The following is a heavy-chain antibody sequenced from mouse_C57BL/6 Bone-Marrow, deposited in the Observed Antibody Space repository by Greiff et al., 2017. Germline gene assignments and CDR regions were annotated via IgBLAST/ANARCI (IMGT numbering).Heavy chain of an antibody. CDR3: AIRGRAY. V-gene: IGHV1-74*01. J-gene: IGHJ3*01. CDR2: IHPSDSDT. CDR1: GYPFTSYW. Sequence: VQLQQPGAELVKPGASVKVSCKASGYPFTSYWMHWVKQRPGQGLEWIGRIHPSDSDTNYNQKFKGKATLTVDKSSSPAYMQLSSLTYEDSAVYYCAIRGRAYWGKGTLVTVSA.